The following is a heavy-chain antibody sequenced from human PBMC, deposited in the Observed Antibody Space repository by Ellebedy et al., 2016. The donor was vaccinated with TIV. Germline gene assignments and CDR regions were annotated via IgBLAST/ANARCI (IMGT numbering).Heavy chain of an antibody. D-gene: IGHD3-10*01. Sequence: SQTLSLTXXVYGGSFSGYYWTWIRQPAGKGLEWIGRIYTSGSTNYNPSLKSRVTMSVDTSKNQFSLKLSSVTAADTAVYYCARVSGYYGSGSYIFFDYWGQGTLVTVSS. CDR3: ARVSGYYGSGSYIFFDY. V-gene: IGHV4-4*07. CDR2: IYTSGST. J-gene: IGHJ4*02. CDR1: GGSFSGYY.